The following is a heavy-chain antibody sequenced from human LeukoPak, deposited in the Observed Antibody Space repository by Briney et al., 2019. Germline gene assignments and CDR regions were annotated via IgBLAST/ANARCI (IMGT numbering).Heavy chain of an antibody. CDR3: ARRVVVVAATFYYYMDV. Sequence: ASVKVSCKASGYTFTSYGISWVRQAPGQGLEWMGWISAYNGNTNYAQKLQGRVTMTTDTSTSTAYMELRSLRSDDTAVYYCARRVVVVAATFYYYMDVWGKGTTVTISS. V-gene: IGHV1-18*01. CDR1: GYTFTSYG. J-gene: IGHJ6*03. CDR2: ISAYNGNT. D-gene: IGHD2-15*01.